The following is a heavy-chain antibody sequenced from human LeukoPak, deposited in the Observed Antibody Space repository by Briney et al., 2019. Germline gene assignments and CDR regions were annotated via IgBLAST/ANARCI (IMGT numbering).Heavy chain of an antibody. D-gene: IGHD6-13*01. Sequence: SQTLSLTCTVSGGSISSGDYYWSWIRQPPGKSLEWIGYISYSGSTYYNPSLKSRVTISMDTSKNQISLKLTSVTAADTAVYYCARGHGIAAAGTNWFDPWGQGTLVTVSS. CDR2: ISYSGST. V-gene: IGHV4-30-4*01. CDR1: GGSISSGDYY. CDR3: ARGHGIAAAGTNWFDP. J-gene: IGHJ5*02.